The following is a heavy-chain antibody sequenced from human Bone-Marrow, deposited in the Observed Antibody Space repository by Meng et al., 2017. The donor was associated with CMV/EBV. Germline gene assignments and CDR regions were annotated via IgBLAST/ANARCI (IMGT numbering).Heavy chain of an antibody. CDR2: IAGSGAGT. D-gene: IGHD4/OR15-4a*01. CDR3: AKESRRISYGGPFDY. CDR1: GFTFDDYG. V-gene: IGHV3-23*01. Sequence: GESLKISCAASGFTFDDYGMSWVRQAPGKGLEWVSSIAGSGAGTNHADSVKGRFTISRDNSKNTLYLQMNSLRVEDTAIYYCAKESRRISYGGPFDYWGQGTRVTVSS. J-gene: IGHJ4*02.